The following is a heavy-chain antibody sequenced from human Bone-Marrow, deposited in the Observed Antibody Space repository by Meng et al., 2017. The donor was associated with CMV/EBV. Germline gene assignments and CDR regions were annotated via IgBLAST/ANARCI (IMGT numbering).Heavy chain of an antibody. J-gene: IGHJ5*01. CDR2: IISGGTT. Sequence: SGSTLNTYAMSWVRQAPGKGLEWVSSIISGGTTYSAASVQGRFTISRDISKNTLYLQLSSLRAEDTAIYYCAKGGAGSGWYGVVFEAWGHGALVTVSS. D-gene: IGHD6-19*01. CDR3: AKGGAGSGWYGVVFEA. V-gene: IGHV3-23*01. CDR1: GSTLNTYA.